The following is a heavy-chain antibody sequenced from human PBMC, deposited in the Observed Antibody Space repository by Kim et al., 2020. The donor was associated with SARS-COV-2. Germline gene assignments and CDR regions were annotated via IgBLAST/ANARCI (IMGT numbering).Heavy chain of an antibody. J-gene: IGHJ4*02. Sequence: GGSLRLSCAASGFTFSSYAMSWVRQAPGKGLEWVSVIYSGGSSTYYADSVKGRFTISRDNSKNTLYLQMNSLRAEDTAVYYCAKGRSDRNYYDSSGYYGYWGQGTLVTVSS. V-gene: IGHV3-23*03. CDR2: IYSGGSST. CDR1: GFTFSSYA. D-gene: IGHD3-22*01. CDR3: AKGRSDRNYYDSSGYYGY.